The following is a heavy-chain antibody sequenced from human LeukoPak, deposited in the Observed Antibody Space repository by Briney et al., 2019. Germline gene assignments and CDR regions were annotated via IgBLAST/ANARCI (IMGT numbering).Heavy chain of an antibody. Sequence: GGSLRLSCAASGFTVSSNYMSWVRQAPGKGLEWVSVIYSGGSTYYADSVKGRFTISRDNSKNTLYLQMNSLRAEDTAVYYCARGGWGYGDRIGYWGQGTLVTVSS. CDR2: IYSGGST. CDR1: GFTVSSNY. CDR3: ARGGWGYGDRIGY. J-gene: IGHJ4*02. V-gene: IGHV3-66*01. D-gene: IGHD4-17*01.